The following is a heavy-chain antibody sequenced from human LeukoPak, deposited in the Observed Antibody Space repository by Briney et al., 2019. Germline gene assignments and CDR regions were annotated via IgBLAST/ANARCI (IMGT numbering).Heavy chain of an antibody. D-gene: IGHD1-26*01. J-gene: IGHJ4*02. CDR1: GFTFRSYG. Sequence: GGSLRLSCAASGFTFRSYGMHWVCQTPGKGLEWVAVIWFDGRNKYYADSVKGRFTISRDNSKNTLFLQMNSLRAEDTAVYYCARDRSGTYSMDYWGQGTLVTVSS. V-gene: IGHV3-33*01. CDR3: ARDRSGTYSMDY. CDR2: IWFDGRNK.